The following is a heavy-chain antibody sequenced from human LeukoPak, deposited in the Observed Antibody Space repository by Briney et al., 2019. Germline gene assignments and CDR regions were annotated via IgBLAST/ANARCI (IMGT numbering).Heavy chain of an antibody. V-gene: IGHV3-11*04. CDR1: GFTFSDYY. J-gene: IGHJ4*02. CDR2: ISSGGSTI. Sequence: KAGGSLRLSCAASGFTFSDYYMSWIRQAPGKGLESVSYISSGGSTIYYAGSVKGRFPISRDNSKNTLYLQMNSLRAQDTAVYYSAKDRAPYGDPILDYWGQRTLVTVSS. CDR3: AKDRAPYGDPILDY. D-gene: IGHD4-17*01.